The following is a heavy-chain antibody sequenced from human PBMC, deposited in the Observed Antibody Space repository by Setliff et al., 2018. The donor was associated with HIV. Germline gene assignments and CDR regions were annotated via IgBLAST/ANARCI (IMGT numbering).Heavy chain of an antibody. Sequence: ASVKVSCKASGYTFTSYYLHWLRQAPGQGLEWMGISYPSDGRTQYAQKFQGRVTMTRDTSTSTAYMELNSLSSEDTAVYYCATDLPDGRGGYYIGGCWGQGTLVTVSS. CDR1: GYTFTSYY. CDR2: SYPSDGRT. V-gene: IGHV1-46*01. D-gene: IGHD3-3*01. J-gene: IGHJ4*02. CDR3: ATDLPDGRGGYYIGGC.